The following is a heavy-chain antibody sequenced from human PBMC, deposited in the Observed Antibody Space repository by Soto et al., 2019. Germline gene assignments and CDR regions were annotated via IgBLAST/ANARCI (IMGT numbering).Heavy chain of an antibody. V-gene: IGHV1-2*02. Sequence: ASVKVSCKASGYTFTGYYMHCVRQAPGQGLEWMGWINPNSGGTNYAQKFQGRVTMTRDTSISTAYMELSRLRSDDTAVYYCARAGVVVPAANFDYYYYGMDVWGQGTTVTVSS. J-gene: IGHJ6*02. D-gene: IGHD2-2*01. CDR2: INPNSGGT. CDR1: GYTFTGYY. CDR3: ARAGVVVPAANFDYYYYGMDV.